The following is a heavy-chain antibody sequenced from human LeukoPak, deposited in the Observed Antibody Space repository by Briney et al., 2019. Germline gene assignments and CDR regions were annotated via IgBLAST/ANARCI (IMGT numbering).Heavy chain of an antibody. J-gene: IGHJ4*02. CDR1: GFTFSSYS. D-gene: IGHD3-22*01. Sequence: GGSLRLSCAASGFTFSSYSMNWVRQAPGKGLEWVSYISSSSSTIYYADSVKGRFTISRDNSKNTLYLQMNSLRAEDTAVYYCAKSPTDYYDSSGYNHYFDYWGQGTLVTVSS. CDR2: ISSSSSTI. CDR3: AKSPTDYYDSSGYNHYFDY. V-gene: IGHV3-48*01.